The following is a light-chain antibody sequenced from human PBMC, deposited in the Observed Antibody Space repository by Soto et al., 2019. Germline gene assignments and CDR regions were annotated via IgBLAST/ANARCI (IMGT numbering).Light chain of an antibody. V-gene: IGLV7-46*01. CDR3: SLYYNGPVV. CDR1: TGAVTSGHY. CDR2: DTS. J-gene: IGLJ1*01. Sequence: AVVTQEPSLTVSPGGTVTLTCGSSTGAVTSGHYPYWFQQKPGQAPRTLIYDTSNKHSWTPARFSGSLLGGKAALTLSGAQPEYDADYSCSLYYNGPVVFGTVTNVTV.